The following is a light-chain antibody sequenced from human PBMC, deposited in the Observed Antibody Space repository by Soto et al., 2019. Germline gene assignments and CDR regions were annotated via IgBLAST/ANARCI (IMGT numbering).Light chain of an antibody. V-gene: IGKV1-27*01. CDR3: QEYNSAPLIT. CDR1: QGISNF. Sequence: DIPMTQSPSSLSAXVGAKVTIASPVSQGISNFLAWYQQKPGKVPKLLIFAASTLHSGVPSRFSGSGSGTDFTLTISSLQPEDVATYYCQEYNSAPLITFGQGTRLEI. CDR2: AAS. J-gene: IGKJ5*01.